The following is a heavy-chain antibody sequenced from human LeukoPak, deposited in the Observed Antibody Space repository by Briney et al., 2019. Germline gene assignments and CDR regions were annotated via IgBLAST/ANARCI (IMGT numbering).Heavy chain of an antibody. CDR3: ARGQTWIQLWP. J-gene: IGHJ5*02. Sequence: GGSLRLSCAASGFTFSSYWMSWVRQAPGKGLEWVANIKQDGSEKYYVDSVKGRFNISRDNAKNSLYLQMNSLRDEDTAVYYCARGQTWIQLWPRGQGTLVTVSS. CDR2: IKQDGSEK. V-gene: IGHV3-7*04. D-gene: IGHD5-18*01. CDR1: GFTFSSYW.